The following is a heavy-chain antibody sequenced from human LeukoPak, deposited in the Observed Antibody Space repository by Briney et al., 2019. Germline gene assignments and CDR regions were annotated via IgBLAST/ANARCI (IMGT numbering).Heavy chain of an antibody. V-gene: IGHV4-59*01. CDR1: GGSISSYY. J-gene: IGHJ5*02. Sequence: PSETLSLTCTVSGGSISSYYWSWIRQPPGKGLEWIGYIYYSGSTNYNPSLKSRVTISVDTSKNQFSLKLSSVTAADTAVYYCARGPATVWFDPWGQGTLVTVSP. CDR2: IYYSGST. CDR3: ARGPATVWFDP. D-gene: IGHD4-11*01.